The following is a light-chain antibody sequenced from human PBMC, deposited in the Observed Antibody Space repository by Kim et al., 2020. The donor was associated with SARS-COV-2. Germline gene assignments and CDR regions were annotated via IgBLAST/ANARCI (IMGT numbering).Light chain of an antibody. CDR3: CSYEGSWV. J-gene: IGLJ3*02. CDR1: RNDVGSHNR. V-gene: IGLV2-23*02. Sequence: SPGQSITISCTGTRNDVGSHNRVSWYQQHPGKAPKLMIYEVTKRPSGVSDRFSASKSGNTASLTISGLQAEDEADYYCCSYEGSWVFGGGTKLTVL. CDR2: EVT.